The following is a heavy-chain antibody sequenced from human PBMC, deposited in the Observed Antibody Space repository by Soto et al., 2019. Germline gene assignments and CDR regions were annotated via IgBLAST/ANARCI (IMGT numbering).Heavy chain of an antibody. Sequence: GESLKISCHGSRYSFANYWIAWVRQMPGKGLEWVGVIYPGDSDTRYSPSFRGQVTISADKSISHVYLQWSSLKASDTAMYYCARNRLRQYYYGMDVWGQGTTVTVSS. J-gene: IGHJ6*02. CDR2: IYPGDSDT. D-gene: IGHD3-10*01. CDR1: RYSFANYW. CDR3: ARNRLRQYYYGMDV. V-gene: IGHV5-51*01.